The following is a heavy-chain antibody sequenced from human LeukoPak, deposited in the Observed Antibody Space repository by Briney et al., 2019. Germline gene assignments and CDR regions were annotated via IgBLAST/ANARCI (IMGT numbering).Heavy chain of an antibody. J-gene: IGHJ4*02. CDR3: AKGAYDYIEMGYFDY. V-gene: IGHV3-23*01. Sequence: GGSLRLSCAASGFSISNSAMSWVRQAPGKGLEWVSLIVASSGSTFYADFVKGRFTISRDSSKNTLYLQMNSLRAEDMAVYYCAKGAYDYIEMGYFDYWGQGTLVTVSS. CDR1: GFSISNSA. D-gene: IGHD5-12*01. CDR2: IVASSGST.